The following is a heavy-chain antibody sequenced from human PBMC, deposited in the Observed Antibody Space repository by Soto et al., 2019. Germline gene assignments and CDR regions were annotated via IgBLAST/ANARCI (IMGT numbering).Heavy chain of an antibody. J-gene: IGHJ4*02. CDR2: IIPIFGTA. Sequence: SVKVSCKASGYTFTSFGISWVRQAPGQGLEWMGGIIPIFGTANYAQKFQGRVTMTRDTSTSTVYMELSSLRSEDTAVYYCAREVVVTAMPTDYWGQGTLVTVSS. CDR3: AREVVVTAMPTDY. V-gene: IGHV1-69*05. D-gene: IGHD2-21*02. CDR1: GYTFTSFG.